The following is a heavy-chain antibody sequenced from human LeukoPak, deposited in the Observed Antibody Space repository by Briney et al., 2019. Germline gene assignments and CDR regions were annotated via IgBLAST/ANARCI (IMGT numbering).Heavy chain of an antibody. D-gene: IGHD5-12*01. CDR1: GGSISSGGYY. CDR3: ARSITGPYWYFDL. V-gene: IGHV4-31*03. Sequence: SETLSLTCTVSGGSISSGGYYWSWIRQHPGKGLEWIGYIYYSGSTYYNPSLKSRVTISVDTSKNQFSLKLSSVTAADTAVYYGARSITGPYWYFDLWGRGTLVTVSS. J-gene: IGHJ2*01. CDR2: IYYSGST.